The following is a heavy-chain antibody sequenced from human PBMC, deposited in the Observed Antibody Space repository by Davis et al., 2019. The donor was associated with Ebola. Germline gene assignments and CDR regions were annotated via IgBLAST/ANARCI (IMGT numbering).Heavy chain of an antibody. CDR2: IRSKAYGGTT. D-gene: IGHD5-12*01. CDR3: TTSPTSVEPYYYGMDV. CDR1: GFTFGDYA. J-gene: IGHJ6*04. Sequence: PGGSLRLSCTASGFTFGDYAMSWFRQAPGKGLEWVGFIRSKAYGGTTEYAASVKGRFTISRDDSKSIAYLQMNSLKTEDTAVYYCTTSPTSVEPYYYGMDVWGKGTTVTVSS. V-gene: IGHV3-49*03.